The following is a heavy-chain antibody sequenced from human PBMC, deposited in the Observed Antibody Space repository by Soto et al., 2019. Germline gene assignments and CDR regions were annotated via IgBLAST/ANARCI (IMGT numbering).Heavy chain of an antibody. CDR2: ISYDGSNK. V-gene: IGHV3-30*18. D-gene: IGHD2-15*01. J-gene: IGHJ4*02. CDR1: GFTFSSYG. Sequence: QVQLVESGGGVVQPGRSLRLSCAASGFTFSSYGMHWVRQAPGKGLEWVAVISYDGSNKYYADSVKGRLTISRDNSKNTLYLQMNSLRAEDTAVYYCAKDDLGLNSGGKDYWGQGTLVTVSS. CDR3: AKDDLGLNSGGKDY.